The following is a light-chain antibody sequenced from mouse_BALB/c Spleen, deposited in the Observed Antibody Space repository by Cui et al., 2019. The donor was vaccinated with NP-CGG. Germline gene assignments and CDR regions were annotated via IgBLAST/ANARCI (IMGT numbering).Light chain of an antibody. Sequence: QAVVTQESALTTSPGEPVTLTCRSSTGAVTTSNYANWVQEKPDHLFTGLIGDTNNRAPGVPARFSGFLIGDKAALTITGAQTEDEAIYFCALWYSNHWVFGGGTKLTVL. CDR2: DTN. V-gene: IGLV1*01. J-gene: IGLJ1*01. CDR1: TGAVTTSNY. CDR3: ALWYSNHWV.